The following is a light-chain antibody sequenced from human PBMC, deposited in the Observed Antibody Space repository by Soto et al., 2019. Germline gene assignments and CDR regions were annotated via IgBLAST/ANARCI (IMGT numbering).Light chain of an antibody. J-gene: IGKJ5*01. CDR1: QSVARD. V-gene: IGKV3-20*01. CDR2: RAC. Sequence: EIVLAQSPGTPSLSPGGTATLSCRASQSVARDLSWYQQKPGQAPRLPISRACIGATGIPDRFSGSGSGTDFTLTINRLEPEDSAVYYCQQHTISMYTFGQGTRLEIK. CDR3: QQHTISMYT.